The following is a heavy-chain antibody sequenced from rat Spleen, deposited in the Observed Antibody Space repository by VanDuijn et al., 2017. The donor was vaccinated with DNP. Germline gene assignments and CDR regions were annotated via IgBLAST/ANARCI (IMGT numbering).Heavy chain of an antibody. J-gene: IGHJ3*01. V-gene: IGHV5-31*01. D-gene: IGHD1-1*01. Sequence: EVQLVETGGDLVLPGRSLKLSCLASRFTFSNFWMTWFRQVPGKGLEWVASITSSGGSTYYPDSVKGRFTISRDIAKNTLYLQMNSLRSEDTATYYCAIYFYSGDNWFGTGAKALWSLSLQ. CDR3: AIYFYSGDNWFGT. CDR1: RFTFSNFW. CDR2: ITSSGGST.